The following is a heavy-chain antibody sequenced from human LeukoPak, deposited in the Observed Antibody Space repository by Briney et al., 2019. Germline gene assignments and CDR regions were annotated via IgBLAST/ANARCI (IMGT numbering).Heavy chain of an antibody. V-gene: IGHV1-58*02. D-gene: IGHD3-9*01. Sequence: GASVKVSCKASGFTFTSSAMQWVRQARGQRLEWIGWIVVGSGNTNYAQKFQERVTITRNTSISTAYMELSSLRSEDTAVYYCARAWVALYFDWDGDYMDVWGKGTTVTISS. J-gene: IGHJ6*03. CDR1: GFTFTSSA. CDR2: IVVGSGNT. CDR3: ARAWVALYFDWDGDYMDV.